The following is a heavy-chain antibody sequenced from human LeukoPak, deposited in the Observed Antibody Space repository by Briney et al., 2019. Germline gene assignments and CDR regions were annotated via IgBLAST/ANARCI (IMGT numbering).Heavy chain of an antibody. CDR1: GYTFTSYG. Sequence: ASVKVSCKASGYTFTSYGISWVRQAPGQGLEWMGWISAYNGNTNSAQKLGGRVTLTADTSTSTAYMELRSLRSDDTAVYYCARDLDTWYGSGSYWGQGTLVTVSS. J-gene: IGHJ4*02. V-gene: IGHV1-18*01. D-gene: IGHD3-10*01. CDR2: ISAYNGNT. CDR3: ARDLDTWYGSGSY.